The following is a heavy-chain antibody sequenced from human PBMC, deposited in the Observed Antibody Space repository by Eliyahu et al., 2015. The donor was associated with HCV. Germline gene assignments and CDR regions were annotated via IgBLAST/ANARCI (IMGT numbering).Heavy chain of an antibody. CDR3: ARDEFRRSAEAVDAFDI. CDR2: IYHSGST. J-gene: IGHJ3*02. Sequence: GWIGEIYHSGSTNYNPSLKSRVTISVDKSKNQFSLKLSSVTAADTAVYYCARDEFRRSAEAVDAFDIWGQGTMVTVSS. V-gene: IGHV4-4*02. D-gene: IGHD6-19*01.